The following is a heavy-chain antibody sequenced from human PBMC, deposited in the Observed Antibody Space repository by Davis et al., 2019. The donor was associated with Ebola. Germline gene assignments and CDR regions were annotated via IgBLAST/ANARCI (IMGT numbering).Heavy chain of an antibody. J-gene: IGHJ6*04. CDR1: GFTFSSYG. Sequence: GGSLRLSCAASGFTFSSYGMHWVRQAPGKGLEWVAVISYDGSNKYYADSVKGRFTISRDNSKNTLYLQMNSLRAEDTAVYYCAKDLSYCSGGSCLYYYYYGMDVWGKGTTVTVSS. CDR3: AKDLSYCSGGSCLYYYYYGMDV. CDR2: ISYDGSNK. V-gene: IGHV3-30*18. D-gene: IGHD2-15*01.